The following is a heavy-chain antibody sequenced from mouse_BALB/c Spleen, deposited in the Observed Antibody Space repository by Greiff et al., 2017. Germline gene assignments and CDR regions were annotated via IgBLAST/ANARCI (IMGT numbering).Heavy chain of an antibody. V-gene: IGHV1-14*01. CDR2: INPYNDGT. Sequence: VQLKQSGPELVKPGASVKMSCKASGYTFTSYVMHWVKQKPGQGLEWIGYINPYNDGTKYNEKFKGKATLTSDKSSSTAYMELSSLTSEDSAVYYCARGAYGSSYDWYFDVWGAGTTVTVSS. CDR3: ARGAYGSSYDWYFDV. D-gene: IGHD1-1*01. CDR1: GYTFTSYV. J-gene: IGHJ1*01.